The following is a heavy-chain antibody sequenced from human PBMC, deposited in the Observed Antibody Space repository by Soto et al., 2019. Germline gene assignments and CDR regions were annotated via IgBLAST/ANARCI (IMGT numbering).Heavy chain of an antibody. V-gene: IGHV1-8*01. D-gene: IGHD2-8*01. Sequence: QVQLVQSGAEVKKPGASVKVSCKASGYTFTSYDINWVRQATGQGLEWMGWMKPNSGNTGDAQKFQGRVTMTRDTSISTAYMEQSSLRSEDTAVYCGVRSGYCPNGVCYVGDFDHWGQGNLVTVSS. CDR3: VRSGYCPNGVCYVGDFDH. CDR1: GYTFTSYD. J-gene: IGHJ5*02. CDR2: MKPNSGNT.